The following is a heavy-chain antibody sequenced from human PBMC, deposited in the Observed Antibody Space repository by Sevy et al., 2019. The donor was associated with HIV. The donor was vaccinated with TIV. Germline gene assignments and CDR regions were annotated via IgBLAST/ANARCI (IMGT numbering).Heavy chain of an antibody. CDR2: ISGSGGST. Sequence: GGSLRLSCVASEFTFSSYAMSWVRQAPGKGLEWVSAISGSGGSTYYADSVKGRFTISRDNSKNTQYLQMNSLRAEDTAVYYCAKVPGITAAGVFDYWGQGTLVTVSS. D-gene: IGHD6-13*01. V-gene: IGHV3-23*01. CDR1: EFTFSSYA. CDR3: AKVPGITAAGVFDY. J-gene: IGHJ4*02.